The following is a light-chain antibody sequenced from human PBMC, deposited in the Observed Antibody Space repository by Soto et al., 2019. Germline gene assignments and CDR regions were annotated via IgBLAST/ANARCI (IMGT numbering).Light chain of an antibody. CDR1: SSDVGDYNY. Sequence: QSALTQPASVSGSPGQSITISCTGTSSDVGDYNYVSWYQQHPGKAPKLIIYEVSHRLSGVSNRFSGSKSGHTASLTISGLQDEDEADYYCSSYIRNSIVVFGGGTKLTVL. J-gene: IGLJ2*01. CDR3: SSYIRNSIVV. CDR2: EVS. V-gene: IGLV2-14*01.